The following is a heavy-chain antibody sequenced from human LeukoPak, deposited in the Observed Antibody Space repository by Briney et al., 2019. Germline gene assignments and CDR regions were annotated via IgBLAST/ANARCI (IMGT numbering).Heavy chain of an antibody. J-gene: IGHJ4*02. D-gene: IGHD3-10*01. CDR3: ARNSRRITMVRGVNGMFYD. Sequence: EASVKVSCKASGYTFTGYYMHWVRQPPGQGLEWMGWINPNSGGTNYAQKFQGRVTMTRDTSISTAYMELSRLRSDDTAVYYCARNSRRITMVRGVNGMFYDWGQGTLVTVSS. V-gene: IGHV1-2*02. CDR2: INPNSGGT. CDR1: GYTFTGYY.